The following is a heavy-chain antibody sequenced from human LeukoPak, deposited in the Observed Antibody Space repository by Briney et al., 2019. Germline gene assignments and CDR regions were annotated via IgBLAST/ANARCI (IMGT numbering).Heavy chain of an antibody. J-gene: IGHJ4*02. CDR3: ASRIYYYDSSGYYPS. V-gene: IGHV3-7*01. CDR2: IKQDGSEK. D-gene: IGHD3-22*01. Sequence: QPGGSLRLSCAASGFTFSSYWMSWVRQAPGKGLEWVANIKQDGSEKYYVDSVKGRFTISRDNAKNSLYLQMNSLRAEDTAVYYCASRIYYYDSSGYYPSWGQGTLVTVSS. CDR1: GFTFSSYW.